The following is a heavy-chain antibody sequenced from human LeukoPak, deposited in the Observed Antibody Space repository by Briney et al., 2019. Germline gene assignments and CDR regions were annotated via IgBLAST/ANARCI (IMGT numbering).Heavy chain of an antibody. V-gene: IGHV3-11*04. D-gene: IGHD1-14*01. J-gene: IGHJ4*02. Sequence: GGSLRLSCVASGFSFSDYYMSWVRQAPGKGLEWVSYISSSGSTIYYADSVKGRFTISRDNAKNSLYLQMNSLRAEDTAVYYCARVGNRGYFDYWGQGTLVTVSS. CDR3: ARVGNRGYFDY. CDR2: ISSSGSTI. CDR1: GFSFSDYY.